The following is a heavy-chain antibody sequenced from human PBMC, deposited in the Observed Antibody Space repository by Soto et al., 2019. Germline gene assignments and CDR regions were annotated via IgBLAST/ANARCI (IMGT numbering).Heavy chain of an antibody. J-gene: IGHJ2*01. CDR1: SGSISSNY. Sequence: PSETLSLTCTVSSGSISSNYWNWIRQPAGKGLEWVGRMYVSGSTNYNPSLKSRVTMSLDTSKNQLSLKLSSMTAADTAVYYCARSCVSVTTTPHWYFDLWGRGTLVTVSS. CDR3: ARSCVSVTTTPHWYFDL. V-gene: IGHV4-4*07. CDR2: MYVSGST. D-gene: IGHD4-17*01.